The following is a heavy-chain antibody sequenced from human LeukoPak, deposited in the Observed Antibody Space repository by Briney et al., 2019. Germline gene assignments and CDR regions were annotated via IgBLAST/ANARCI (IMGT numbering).Heavy chain of an antibody. CDR3: ARGLDDFWSGYYLDY. J-gene: IGHJ4*02. V-gene: IGHV3-53*01. CDR2: IYSGGST. Sequence: PGGSLRLSCAASGFTVSSNYMSWVRQAPGKGLEWVSVIYSGGSTYYADSVKGRFTISRDNSKNTLYLQVNSLRAEDTAVYYCARGLDDFWSGYYLDYWGQGTLVTASS. CDR1: GFTVSSNY. D-gene: IGHD3-3*01.